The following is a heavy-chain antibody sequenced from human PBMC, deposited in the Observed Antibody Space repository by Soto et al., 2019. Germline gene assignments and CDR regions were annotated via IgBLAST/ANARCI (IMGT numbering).Heavy chain of an antibody. CDR1: GYTFSSYG. D-gene: IGHD1-26*01. V-gene: IGHV1-18*04. J-gene: IGHJ4*02. CDR3: ARDLDSGSYYFDY. CDR2: ISAYTGKT. Sequence: GASVKVSCKASGYTFSSYGISWVRQAPGQGLEWMGWISAYTGKTNYAQKLQGRVTMTTDTSTSTAYMEVRSLRSDDTAVYYCARDLDSGSYYFDYWGQGTLVTVS.